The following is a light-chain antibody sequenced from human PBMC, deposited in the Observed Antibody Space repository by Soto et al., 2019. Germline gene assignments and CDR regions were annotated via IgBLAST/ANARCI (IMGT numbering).Light chain of an antibody. V-gene: IGKV3-20*01. CDR2: GAS. Sequence: ETVLTPSPGTLSLSPGERATLSCSASQSVSSAYLAWCPQKPRQAPRLLIYGASSRATGIPDRFSGSGSGTEFPLTISRLEPEDFAVYFCQQSGNSPLTFGQGTRLEIK. CDR3: QQSGNSPLT. CDR1: QSVSSAY. J-gene: IGKJ5*01.